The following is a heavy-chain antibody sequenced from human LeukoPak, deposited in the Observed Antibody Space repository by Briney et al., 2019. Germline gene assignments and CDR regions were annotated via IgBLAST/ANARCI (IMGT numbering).Heavy chain of an antibody. D-gene: IGHD6-13*01. CDR2: ISSSSSYI. CDR1: GFTFSSYS. Sequence: GGSLRLSCAASGFTFSSYSMNWVRQAPGKGLEWVSSISSSSSYIYYADSVKGRFTISRDNSKNTLYLQMNSLRAEDTAVYYCASSDIAAAGTIYYWGQGTLVTVSS. V-gene: IGHV3-21*04. J-gene: IGHJ4*02. CDR3: ASSDIAAAGTIYY.